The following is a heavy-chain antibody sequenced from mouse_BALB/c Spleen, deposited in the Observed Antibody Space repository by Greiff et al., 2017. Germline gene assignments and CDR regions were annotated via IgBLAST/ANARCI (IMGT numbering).Heavy chain of an antibody. J-gene: IGHJ2*01. CDR1: GYSITSDYA. V-gene: IGHV3-2*02. D-gene: IGHD1-1*01. CDR2: ISYSGST. Sequence: VQLQQSGPGLVKPSQSLSLTCTVTGYSITSDYAWNWIRQFPGNKLEWMGYISYSGSTSYNPSLKSRISITRDTSKNQFFLQLNSVTTEDTATYYCARNDYYGSSYFDYWGQGTTLTVSS. CDR3: ARNDYYGSSYFDY.